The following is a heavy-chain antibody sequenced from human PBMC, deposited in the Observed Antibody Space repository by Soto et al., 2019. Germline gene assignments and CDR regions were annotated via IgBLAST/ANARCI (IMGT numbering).Heavy chain of an antibody. Sequence: PSETQSLTSTVYGGSFSGYYWSWIRQPPGKGLEWIGEINHSGSTNYNPSLKSRVTISVDTSKNQFSLKLSSVTAADTAVYYCARGPRYDFWSGSRYYYYYYMDVWGKGTTVTVSS. D-gene: IGHD3-3*01. V-gene: IGHV4-34*01. CDR1: GGSFSGYY. CDR3: ARGPRYDFWSGSRYYYYYYMDV. J-gene: IGHJ6*03. CDR2: INHSGST.